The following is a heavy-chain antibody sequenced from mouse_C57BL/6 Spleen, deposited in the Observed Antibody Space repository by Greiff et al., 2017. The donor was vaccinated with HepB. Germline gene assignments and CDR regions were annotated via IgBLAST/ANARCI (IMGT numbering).Heavy chain of an antibody. CDR3: ARFSSDYDYEGYAMDY. J-gene: IGHJ4*01. Sequence: EVHLVESGGGLVQPGGSLSLSCAASGFTFTDYYMSWVRQPPGKALEWLGFIRNKANGYTTEYSASVKGRFTISRDNSQSILYLQMNALRAEDSATYYCARFSSDYDYEGYAMDYWGQGTSVTVSS. V-gene: IGHV7-3*01. D-gene: IGHD2-4*01. CDR2: IRNKANGYTT. CDR1: GFTFTDYY.